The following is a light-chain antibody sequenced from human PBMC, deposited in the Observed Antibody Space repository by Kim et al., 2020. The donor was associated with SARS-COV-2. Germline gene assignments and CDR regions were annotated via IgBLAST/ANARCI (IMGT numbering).Light chain of an antibody. CDR2: EAT. CDR1: SGDVGSYDL. V-gene: IGLV2-23*01. CDR3: CSYAGSTTNYV. Sequence: QSALTQPASVSGSPGQSITISRTGTSGDVGSYDLVSWYQQHPGKAPKLMIYEATMRPSGISNRFSGSKSGNTASLTISGLQAEDEADYYCCSYAGSTTNYVFGTGTKVTVL. J-gene: IGLJ1*01.